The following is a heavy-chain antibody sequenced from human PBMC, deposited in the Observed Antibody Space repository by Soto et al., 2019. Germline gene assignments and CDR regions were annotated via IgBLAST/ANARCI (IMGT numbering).Heavy chain of an antibody. D-gene: IGHD6-19*01. CDR1: GVSISSYY. Sequence: QVQLQEWGPGLVKPSETLSLTCSVSGVSISSYYWSWIRQPPGKGLEWIGSIYYTGSTNYNPSLKSRVTISVDTSKNQFSLKMNSLTAADTAMYYCATSSGWYYFAYWGQGTLVTVSS. J-gene: IGHJ4*02. CDR3: ATSSGWYYFAY. CDR2: IYYTGST. V-gene: IGHV4-59*13.